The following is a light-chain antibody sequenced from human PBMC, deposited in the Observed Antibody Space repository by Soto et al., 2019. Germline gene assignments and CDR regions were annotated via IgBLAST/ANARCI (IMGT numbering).Light chain of an antibody. V-gene: IGKV3D-11*01. CDR2: DAP. J-gene: IGKJ4*01. CDR3: QHRSNWHGLT. CDR1: QGVSSF. Sequence: EIVLTQSPATLSLSPGERATLSCRASQGVSSFLAWCQRKPGQAPRLLIYDAPNRATGLPARFSGSGPGTYFTLTISSLEPEDFALYYCQHRSNWHGLTVGGGTKVEIK.